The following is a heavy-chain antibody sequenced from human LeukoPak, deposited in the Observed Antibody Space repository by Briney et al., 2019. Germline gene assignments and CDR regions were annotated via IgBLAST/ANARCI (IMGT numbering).Heavy chain of an antibody. CDR3: AKDKGHIVVVTAIPRSSTYGMDV. D-gene: IGHD2-21*02. CDR2: ISYDGSNK. J-gene: IGHJ6*02. CDR1: GFTFSSYG. V-gene: IGHV3-30*18. Sequence: GGSLRLSCAASGFTFSSYGMHWVRQAPGKELEWVALISYDGSNKYYADSVKGRFTISRDNSKNTLYLQMNSLRAEDTAVYYCAKDKGHIVVVTAIPRSSTYGMDVWGQGTTVTVSS.